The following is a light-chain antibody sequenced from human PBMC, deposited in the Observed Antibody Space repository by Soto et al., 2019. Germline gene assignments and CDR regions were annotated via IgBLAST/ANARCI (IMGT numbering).Light chain of an antibody. V-gene: IGLV2-23*03. CDR1: SSDVVTYNL. CDR2: EGT. CDR3: YSFAGSTTFSYV. Sequence: VLTQPASVSGSPGQSISISCTGTSSDVVTYNLVSWYQQHPGKAPTVLIYEGTKRPSGVSNRFSGSKSGNTASLTISGLQTEDEADYYRYSFAGSTTFSYVFGPGTKVTVL. J-gene: IGLJ1*01.